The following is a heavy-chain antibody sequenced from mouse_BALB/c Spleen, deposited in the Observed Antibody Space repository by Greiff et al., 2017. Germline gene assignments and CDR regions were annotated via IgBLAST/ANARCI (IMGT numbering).Heavy chain of an antibody. D-gene: IGHD1-2*01. V-gene: IGHV5-4*02. CDR2: ISDGGSYT. J-gene: IGHJ3*01. CDR1: GFTFSDYY. CDR3: ARAGDYGTGFAY. Sequence: DVQLVESGGGLVKPGGSLKLSCAASGFTFSDYYMYWVRQTPEKRLEWVATISDGGSYTYYPDSVKGRFTISRDNAKNNLYLQMSSLKSEDTAMYYCARAGDYGTGFAYWGQGTLVTVSA.